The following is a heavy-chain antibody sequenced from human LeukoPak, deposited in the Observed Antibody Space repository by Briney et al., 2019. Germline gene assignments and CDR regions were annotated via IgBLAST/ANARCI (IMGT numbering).Heavy chain of an antibody. J-gene: IGHJ4*02. CDR3: ARSLADY. D-gene: IGHD3-3*02. Sequence: ASETLSLTCAVDGRSFTGYYWSWIRQPPGKGLEWIGEINHSGSTNYNPSLKSRVTISVDTSKNQFSLKLSSVTAADTAVYYCARSLADYWGQGTLVTVYS. CDR1: GRSFTGYY. V-gene: IGHV4-34*01. CDR2: INHSGST.